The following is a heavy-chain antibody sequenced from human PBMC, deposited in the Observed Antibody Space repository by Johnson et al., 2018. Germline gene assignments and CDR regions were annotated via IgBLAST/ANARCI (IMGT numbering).Heavy chain of an antibody. CDR2: ISYDGSNK. D-gene: IGHD3-3*01. CDR1: GFTFSSYG. J-gene: IGHJ6*03. Sequence: QVQLQESGGGVVQPGRSLRLSCAASGFTFSSYGMHWVRQAPGKGLEWVAVISYDGSNKYYADSVKGRFTISRDNAKKSLYWQMNSLRAEDTALYYCIRGDSPTIFGPESHLRYYYMDVWGKGTTVTVSS. CDR3: IRGDSPTIFGPESHLRYYYMDV. V-gene: IGHV3-30*03.